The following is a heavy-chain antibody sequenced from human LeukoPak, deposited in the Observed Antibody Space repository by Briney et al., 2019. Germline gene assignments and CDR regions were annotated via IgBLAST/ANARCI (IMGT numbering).Heavy chain of an antibody. CDR1: GDSVSSGSSY. V-gene: IGHV4-61*01. CDR2: IYYSGST. Sequence: PSETLSLTCTVSGDSVSSGSSYWSWIRQPPGKGLEWVGYIYYSGSTNYNPSLKSRVTISVDTSKNQFSLKLSSMTAADTALYYCARGNPLTEGDYWGQGTLVTVSS. CDR3: ARGNPLTEGDY. J-gene: IGHJ4*02.